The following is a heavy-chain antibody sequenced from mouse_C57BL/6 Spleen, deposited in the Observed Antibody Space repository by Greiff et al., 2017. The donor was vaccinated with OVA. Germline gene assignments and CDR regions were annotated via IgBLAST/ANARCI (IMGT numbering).Heavy chain of an antibody. CDR3: ARRDTITDYAMDY. D-gene: IGHD1-1*01. CDR1: GYTFTTYP. V-gene: IGHV1-47*01. Sequence: VKLMESGAELVKPGASVKMSCKASGYTFTTYPIEWMKQNHGKSLEWIGNFHPYNDDTKYNEKFKGKATLTVEKSSSTVYLELSRLTSDDSAVYYCARRDTITDYAMDYWGQGTSVTVSS. J-gene: IGHJ4*01. CDR2: FHPYNDDT.